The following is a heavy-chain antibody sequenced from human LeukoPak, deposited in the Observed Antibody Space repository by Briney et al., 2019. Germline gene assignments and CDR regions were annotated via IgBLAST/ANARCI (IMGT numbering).Heavy chain of an antibody. V-gene: IGHV4-34*01. CDR1: GGSFSGYY. CDR3: ARGRLRPNLLLPPRY. Sequence: PSETLSLTCAVYGGSFSGYYWSWIRQPPGKGLEWIGEINHSGSTNYNPSLKSRVTISVDTSKNQFSLKLSSVTAADTAVYYCARGRLRPNLLLPPRYWGQGTLVTVSS. CDR2: INHSGST. J-gene: IGHJ4*02. D-gene: IGHD4-17*01.